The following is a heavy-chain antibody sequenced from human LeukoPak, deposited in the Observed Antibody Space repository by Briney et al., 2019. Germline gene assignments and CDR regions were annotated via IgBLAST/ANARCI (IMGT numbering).Heavy chain of an antibody. CDR1: GFTFDNYA. J-gene: IGHJ4*02. CDR3: AKDRGTSGWYVIDY. CDR2: INWNNGSI. V-gene: IGHV3-9*01. Sequence: SLRLSCAASGFTFDNYAMHWVRQAPGKGLEWVSGINWNNGSIDYADSVKGRFTISRDNAKNSLYLQMNSLRAEDTALYYCAKDRGTSGWYVIDYWGQGTLVTVPS. D-gene: IGHD6-19*01.